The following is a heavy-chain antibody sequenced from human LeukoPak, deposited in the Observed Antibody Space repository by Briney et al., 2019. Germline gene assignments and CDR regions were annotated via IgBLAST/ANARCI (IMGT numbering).Heavy chain of an antibody. V-gene: IGHV1-69*13. Sequence: SVTVSCKASGGTFSSYAISWVRQAPGQGLEWMGGIIPIFGTANYAQKFQGRVTITADESTSTAYMELSSLRSEDTAVYYCAREGADGYSYGSLRYWGQGTLVTVSS. J-gene: IGHJ4*02. CDR1: GGTFSSYA. D-gene: IGHD5-18*01. CDR3: AREGADGYSYGSLRY. CDR2: IIPIFGTA.